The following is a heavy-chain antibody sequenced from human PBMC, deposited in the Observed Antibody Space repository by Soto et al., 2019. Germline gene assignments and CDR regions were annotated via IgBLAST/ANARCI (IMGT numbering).Heavy chain of an antibody. CDR3: ARQSGSGSSYIYYYYGMDV. Sequence: LSLTYDVSGGSMCSGGDSWSWFRQKPGKGLEWIGYIYHSGSTYYNPSLKSRVTISVDRSKNQFSLKLTSVTAADTAVYYCARQSGSGSSYIYYYYGMDVWGQGTTVTVS. J-gene: IGHJ6*02. D-gene: IGHD3-10*01. V-gene: IGHV4-30-2*01. CDR1: GGSMCSGGDS. CDR2: IYHSGST.